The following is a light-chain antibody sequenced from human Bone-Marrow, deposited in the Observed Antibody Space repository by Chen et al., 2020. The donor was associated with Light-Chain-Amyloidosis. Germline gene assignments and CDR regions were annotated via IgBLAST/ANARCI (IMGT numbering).Light chain of an antibody. CDR1: QSISSY. CDR2: AAS. Sequence: DIQMTQSPSSLSASVGDRVTITCRASQSISSYLNWYQQKPGKAPKLLISAASSLQSGVPSRFSGSRTGTDFTVTISSLQPEDFASYYCQQSYSTPPRTFGQGTKVEIK. J-gene: IGKJ1*01. V-gene: IGKV1-39*01. CDR3: QQSYSTPPRT.